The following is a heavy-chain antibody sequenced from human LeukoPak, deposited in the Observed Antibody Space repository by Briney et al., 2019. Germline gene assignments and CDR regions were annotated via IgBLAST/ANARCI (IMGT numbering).Heavy chain of an antibody. CDR2: IIPIFGTA. D-gene: IGHD6-19*01. Sequence: ASVKVSCKASGYTFTGYYMHWVRQAPGQGLEWMGRIIPIFGTANYAQKFQGRVTITTDESTSTAYMELSSLRSEDTAVYYCARDRSIAVAGTLDYWGQGTLVTVSS. CDR1: GYTFTGYY. V-gene: IGHV1-69*05. CDR3: ARDRSIAVAGTLDY. J-gene: IGHJ4*02.